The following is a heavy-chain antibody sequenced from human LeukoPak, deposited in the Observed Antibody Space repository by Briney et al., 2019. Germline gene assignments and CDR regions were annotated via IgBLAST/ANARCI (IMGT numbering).Heavy chain of an antibody. V-gene: IGHV4-59*01. D-gene: IGHD4-17*01. Sequence: PPETPSLTCTDPGGSITSYNARWIPQPPRKGREWIGYIYYSGSTNYNPSLKSRVTISVDTSKNQFSLKLSSVTAADTAVYYCARKTRDYGDNLLDYWGQGTLVTASS. J-gene: IGHJ4*02. CDR1: GGSITSYN. CDR3: ARKTRDYGDNLLDY. CDR2: IYYSGST.